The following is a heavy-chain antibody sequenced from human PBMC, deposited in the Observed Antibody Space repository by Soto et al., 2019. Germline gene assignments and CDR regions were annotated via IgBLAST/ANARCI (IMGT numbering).Heavy chain of an antibody. J-gene: IGHJ6*03. CDR1: GFTCGSYW. V-gene: IGHV3-7*01. CDR3: ASRGRTYYYYYMDV. CDR2: IKQDGSEK. D-gene: IGHD1-1*01. Sequence: GGSLRLSCAASGFTCGSYWMSWVRQAPGKGLEWVANIKQDGSEKYYVDSVKGRFTISRDNAKNSLYLQMNSLRAEDTAVYYCASRGRTYYYYYMDVWGKGTTVTVSS.